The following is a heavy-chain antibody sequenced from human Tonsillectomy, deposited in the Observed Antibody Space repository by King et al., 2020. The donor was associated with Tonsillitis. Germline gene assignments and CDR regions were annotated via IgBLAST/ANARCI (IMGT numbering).Heavy chain of an antibody. D-gene: IGHD4-23*01. J-gene: IGHJ4*02. V-gene: IGHV3-30*18. Sequence: VQLVESGGGVVQPGRSLRLSCAASGFTFSSYGMHWVRQAPGKGLEWVAVISYDGSNKYYADSVKGRFTISRDNSKNTLYLQMNSLRAEDTAVYYCAKSRSDYGGNSRIYYFDHWGQGTLVTVSS. CDR3: AKSRSDYGGNSRIYYFDH. CDR1: GFTFSSYG. CDR2: ISYDGSNK.